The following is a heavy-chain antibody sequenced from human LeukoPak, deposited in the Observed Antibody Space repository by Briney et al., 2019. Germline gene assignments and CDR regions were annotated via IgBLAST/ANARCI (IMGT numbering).Heavy chain of an antibody. D-gene: IGHD3-3*01. CDR3: AKAGWSAYYRGIDY. Sequence: GGSLRLSCVASGVTFSSYAMSWVRQAPGKGLEWVSVISGSGGSTSHADSVKGRFTISRDNSKNTLYLQMNSLRVEDTAEYYCAKAGWSAYYRGIDYWGQGTLVTVSS. J-gene: IGHJ4*02. CDR2: ISGSGGST. V-gene: IGHV3-23*01. CDR1: GVTFSSYA.